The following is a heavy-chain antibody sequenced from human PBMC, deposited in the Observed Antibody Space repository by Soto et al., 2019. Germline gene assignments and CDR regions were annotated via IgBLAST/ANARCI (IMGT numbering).Heavy chain of an antibody. CDR1: GGSISSGDYY. Sequence: QVQLQESGPGLVKPSQTLSLTCTVSGGSISSGDYYWSWIRQPPGKGLEWIGYISYSGSTYYNPSLMSRLTITVDTSKNQFSLRLTSVTAADPAVYYCVTLFGAAAPFGYWGQGTLVTVSS. CDR3: VTLFGAAAPFGY. V-gene: IGHV4-30-4*01. J-gene: IGHJ4*02. D-gene: IGHD6-13*01. CDR2: ISYSGST.